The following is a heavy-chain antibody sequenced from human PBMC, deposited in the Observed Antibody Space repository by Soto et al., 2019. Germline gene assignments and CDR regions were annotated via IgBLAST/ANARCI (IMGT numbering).Heavy chain of an antibody. V-gene: IGHV1-18*01. CDR3: ARDPGVDCSSTSCYGFPPRSRYYYYGMDV. Sequence: ASVKVSCKASGYTFTSYGISWVRQAPGQGLEWMGWISAYNGNTNYAQKLQGRVTMTTDTSTSTAYMELRSLRSDDTAVYYCARDPGVDCSSTSCYGFPPRSRYYYYGMDVRGQGTTVTVSS. D-gene: IGHD2-2*01. CDR2: ISAYNGNT. J-gene: IGHJ6*02. CDR1: GYTFTSYG.